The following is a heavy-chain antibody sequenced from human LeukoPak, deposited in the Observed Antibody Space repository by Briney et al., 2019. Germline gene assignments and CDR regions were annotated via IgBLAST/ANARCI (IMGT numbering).Heavy chain of an antibody. CDR3: ATATYYYDSSGYYEDAFDI. V-gene: IGHV1-2*02. CDR2: INPNSGGT. D-gene: IGHD3-22*01. CDR1: GYTFTSYY. Sequence: ASVKVSCKASGYTFTSYYMHWVRQAPGQGLEWMGWINPNSGGTNYAQKFQGRVTMTRDTSISTAYMELSRLRSDDTAVYYCATATYYYDSSGYYEDAFDIWGQGTMVTVSS. J-gene: IGHJ3*02.